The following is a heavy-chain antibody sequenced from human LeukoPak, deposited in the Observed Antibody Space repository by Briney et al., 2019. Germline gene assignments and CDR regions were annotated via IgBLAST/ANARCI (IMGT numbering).Heavy chain of an antibody. CDR3: ASSRLLGFHYYYYYMDV. J-gene: IGHJ6*03. D-gene: IGHD2-15*01. CDR2: TYHSDYT. Sequence: PSGTLSLTCTVSGDSITSSHWWSWIRQSPGKGLEGIVNTYHSDYTNYNPSLNGRATISVDKSKNQLSLKVISVTAADTAVYYCASSRLLGFHYYYYYMDVWGKGTTVTASS. CDR1: GDSITSSHW. V-gene: IGHV4-4*02.